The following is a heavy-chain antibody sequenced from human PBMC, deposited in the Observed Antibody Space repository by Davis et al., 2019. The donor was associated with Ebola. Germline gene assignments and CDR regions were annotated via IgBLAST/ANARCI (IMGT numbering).Heavy chain of an antibody. V-gene: IGHV4-61*08. CDR1: GGSISSGGYY. J-gene: IGHJ4*02. CDR2: ISYTGST. CDR3: ARGPANWNDFDF. D-gene: IGHD1-1*01. Sequence: SETLSLTCTVSGGSISSGGYYWSWIRQHPGKGLEWIGSISYTGSTNYNPSLKGRVTISADTSKNQFSLKLRSVTAADTAVYFCARGPANWNDFDFWGQGTLVTVSS.